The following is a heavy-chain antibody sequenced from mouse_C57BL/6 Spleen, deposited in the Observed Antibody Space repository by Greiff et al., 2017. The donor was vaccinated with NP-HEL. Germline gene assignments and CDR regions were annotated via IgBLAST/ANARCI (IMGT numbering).Heavy chain of an antibody. CDR2: IYPGDGDT. Sequence: QVHVKQSGPELVKPGASVKISCKASGYAFSSSWMNWVKQRPGKGLEWIGRIYPGDGDTNYNGKFKGKATLTADKSSSKAYMQLISLTSEDSAVYFCARLDYFDYWGQGTTLTVSS. CDR3: ARLDYFDY. V-gene: IGHV1-82*01. J-gene: IGHJ2*01. CDR1: GYAFSSSW.